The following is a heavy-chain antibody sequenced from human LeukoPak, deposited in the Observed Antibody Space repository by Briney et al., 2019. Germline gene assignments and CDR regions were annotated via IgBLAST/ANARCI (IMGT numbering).Heavy chain of an antibody. CDR2: MNPNSGNT. CDR1: GYTFTSYD. Sequence: ASVKVSCKASGYTFTSYDINWVRQATGQGLEWMGWMNPNSGNTGYAQKFQGRVTITRNTSISTAYMELSSLRSEDTAVYYCARGKKLWFGELLGYWGQGTLVTVSS. D-gene: IGHD3-10*01. J-gene: IGHJ4*02. V-gene: IGHV1-8*03. CDR3: ARGKKLWFGELLGY.